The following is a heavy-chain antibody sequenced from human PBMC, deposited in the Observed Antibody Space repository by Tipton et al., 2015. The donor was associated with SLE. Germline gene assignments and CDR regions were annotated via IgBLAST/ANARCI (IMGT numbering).Heavy chain of an antibody. CDR1: GGSISSSSYY. D-gene: IGHD1-26*01. CDR3: ARVGVGAIDY. CDR2: IYYSGNT. V-gene: IGHV4-39*07. Sequence: TLSLTCTVSGGSISSSSYYWGWIRQPPGKGLEWIGSIYYSGNTYYNPSLKSRVTISVDTSKNQFSLKLSSVTAADTAVYYCARVGVGAIDYWGQGTLVTVSS. J-gene: IGHJ4*02.